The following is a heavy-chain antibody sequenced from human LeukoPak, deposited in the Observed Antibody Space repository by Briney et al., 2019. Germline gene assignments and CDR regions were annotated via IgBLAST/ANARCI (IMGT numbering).Heavy chain of an antibody. CDR1: GYTFTGYY. Sequence: ASVKVSCKASGYTFTGYYIHWVRQATGQGLEWMGWMNPNSGDTGYVQKFQGRVTMTRSTSISTTYMELSSLTSEDTAVYYCARGQYYGSGLYYFDYWGQGTLVTVSS. V-gene: IGHV1-8*02. CDR2: MNPNSGDT. J-gene: IGHJ4*02. D-gene: IGHD3-10*01. CDR3: ARGQYYGSGLYYFDY.